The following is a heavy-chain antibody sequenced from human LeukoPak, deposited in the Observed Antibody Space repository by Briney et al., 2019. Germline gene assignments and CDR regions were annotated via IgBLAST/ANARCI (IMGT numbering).Heavy chain of an antibody. CDR3: ARGRGLGVITPYSDS. V-gene: IGHV4-59*08. Sequence: SETLSLTCIVSGGSTSSDHWSWIRQPPEKGLEWIGCISYRGSTNYNPSLKSRVTISIDTSKKHFSLKLTSVTAADTGVYYSARGRGLGVITPYSDSWGQGTLVTVSS. CDR2: ISYRGST. J-gene: IGHJ4*02. D-gene: IGHD3-16*02. CDR1: GGSTSSDH.